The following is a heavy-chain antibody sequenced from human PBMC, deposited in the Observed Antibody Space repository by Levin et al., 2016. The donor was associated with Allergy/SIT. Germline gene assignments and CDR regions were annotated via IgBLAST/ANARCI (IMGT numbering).Heavy chain of an antibody. V-gene: IGHV1-2*02. CDR3: AREMTMVRGDLDP. CDR1: GYIFTDYY. Sequence: ASVKVSCKASGYIFTDYYIHWVRQAPGQGLEWMGWINPKSTGTHYAQKFQGRVTMTRDTSVSATYLEVNWLTSDDTAVYYCAREMTMVRGDLDPWGQGTLVTVSA. CDR2: INPKSTGT. J-gene: IGHJ5*02. D-gene: IGHD3-10*01.